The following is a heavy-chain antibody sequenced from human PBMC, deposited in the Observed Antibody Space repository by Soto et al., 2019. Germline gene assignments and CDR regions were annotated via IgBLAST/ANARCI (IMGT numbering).Heavy chain of an antibody. CDR2: IYWDGDK. CDR1: GFSLSTNGVG. J-gene: IGHJ4*02. D-gene: IGHD1-26*01. Sequence: QITLKESGPTLVKPTQTLTLTCTFSGFSLSTNGVGVGWIRQPPGKALEWLALIYWDGDKRYSPSLRSRLTLTKDTSKNQVVLTMTNMDPLDTATYYCARRRDGTYALDYWGQGTLVTVAS. CDR3: ARRRDGTYALDY. V-gene: IGHV2-5*02.